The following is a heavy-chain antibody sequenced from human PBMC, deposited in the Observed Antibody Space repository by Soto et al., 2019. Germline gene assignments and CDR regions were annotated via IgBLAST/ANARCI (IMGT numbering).Heavy chain of an antibody. D-gene: IGHD6-13*01. CDR2: IYYSGST. J-gene: IGHJ6*02. Sequence: SETLSLTCTASGGSISSTSYYWGWIRQPPGKGLERIGNIYYSGSTYYNPSLKSRLTISVDTSKNQFSLKLTSVTAADTAMYYCARLGKLYGSTYYFGMDVWGQGTTVTVYS. V-gene: IGHV4-39*01. CDR1: GGSISSTSYY. CDR3: ARLGKLYGSTYYFGMDV.